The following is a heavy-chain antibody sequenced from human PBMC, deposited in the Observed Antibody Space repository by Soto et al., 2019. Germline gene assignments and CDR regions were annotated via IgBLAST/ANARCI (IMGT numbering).Heavy chain of an antibody. CDR3: ARDACGGDIVVVPATICYYYGMDV. CDR2: ISYDGSNK. J-gene: IGHJ6*02. D-gene: IGHD2-2*01. Sequence: LRLSCAASGFTFSSYAMHWVRQAPGKGLEWVAVISYDGSNKYYADSVKGRFTISRDNSKNTLYLQMNSLRAEDTAVYYCARDACGGDIVVVPATICYYYGMDVWGQGTTVTVSS. V-gene: IGHV3-30-3*01. CDR1: GFTFSSYA.